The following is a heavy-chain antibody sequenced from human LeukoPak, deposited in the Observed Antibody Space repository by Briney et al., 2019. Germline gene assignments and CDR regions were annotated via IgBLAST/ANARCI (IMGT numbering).Heavy chain of an antibody. CDR3: AKSAGRAVAVY. V-gene: IGHV3-23*01. CDR2: ISGSGGST. Sequence: GGSLRLSCAASGFTFSSYGMHWVRQAPGKGLEWVSAISGSGGSTYYADSVKGRFTISRDNSKNTLYLQMNSLRAEDTAVYYCAKSAGRAVAVYWGQGTLVTVSS. J-gene: IGHJ4*02. CDR1: GFTFSSYG. D-gene: IGHD6-19*01.